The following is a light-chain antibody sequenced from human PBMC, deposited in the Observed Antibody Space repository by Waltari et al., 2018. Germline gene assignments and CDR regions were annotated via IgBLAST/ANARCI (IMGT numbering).Light chain of an antibody. V-gene: IGKV1-12*01. CDR3: LQAYSFPRT. Sequence: TWRASQGMSGRLAWYQQKPEKAPKLLIYPASTLQSRVPSSFSGSGSGREFTLIITTLQPEDFATYVCLQAYSFPRTFGHGTKLEIK. J-gene: IGKJ2*01. CDR1: QGMSGR. CDR2: PAS.